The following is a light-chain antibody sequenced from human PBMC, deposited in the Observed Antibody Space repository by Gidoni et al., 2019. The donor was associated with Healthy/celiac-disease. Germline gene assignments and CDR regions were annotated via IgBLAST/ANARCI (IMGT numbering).Light chain of an antibody. Sequence: DIQMTQSPSSLSESVGDRVTITCRASQSIRTYLNWYQQKPGKAPKLLIYAAFSLQSGVPSRFSGSGSGTDFTLTISSLQPEDFATYYCQQSYSTPYTFGQGTKLEIK. J-gene: IGKJ2*01. CDR2: AAF. CDR1: QSIRTY. V-gene: IGKV1-39*01. CDR3: QQSYSTPYT.